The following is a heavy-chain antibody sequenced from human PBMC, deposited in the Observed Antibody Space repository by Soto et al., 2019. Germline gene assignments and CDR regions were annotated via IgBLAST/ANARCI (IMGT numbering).Heavy chain of an antibody. D-gene: IGHD1-26*01. CDR1: GFTFSSYG. Sequence: GGSLRLSCAASGFTFSSYGMHWVRQAPGKGLEWVAVISYDGGNKYYADSVKGRFTISRDNSKNTLYLQMTSLRAEDTAVYYCAKGGARGSYYYVLFDYWGQGTLVTVSS. V-gene: IGHV3-30*18. CDR2: ISYDGGNK. CDR3: AKGGARGSYYYVLFDY. J-gene: IGHJ4*02.